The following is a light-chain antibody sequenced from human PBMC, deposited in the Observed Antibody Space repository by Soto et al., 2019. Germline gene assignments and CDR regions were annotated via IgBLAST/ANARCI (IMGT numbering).Light chain of an antibody. V-gene: IGKV1-33*01. J-gene: IGKJ2*01. Sequence: DIRTTQSPSSLSASLGDRITITCQASQVITTSLSWFQQRPGKAPRLLIFDASYLEAGVPSRFSGSGSGTDFSFTISSLQPEDIATYYCQQYDSLPYTFGQGTKLEIK. CDR3: QQYDSLPYT. CDR1: QVITTS. CDR2: DAS.